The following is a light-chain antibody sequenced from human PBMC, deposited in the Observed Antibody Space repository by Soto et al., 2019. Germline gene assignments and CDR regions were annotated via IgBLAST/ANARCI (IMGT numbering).Light chain of an antibody. CDR2: GYR. CDR3: QSYDSSLGAWV. J-gene: IGLJ2*01. V-gene: IGLV1-40*01. Sequence: QSVLTQPPSVSGAPGQRVTISCTGSSSNIGAGYDVHWYQQLAGTVPKLLIYGYRNRPSEVPGRFSGSKSDTSASLAITGLQAEDEADYYCQSYDSSLGAWVFGGGTKLTVL. CDR1: SSNIGAGYD.